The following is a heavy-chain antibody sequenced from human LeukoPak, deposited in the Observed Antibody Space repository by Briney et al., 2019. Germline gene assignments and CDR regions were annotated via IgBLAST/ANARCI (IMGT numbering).Heavy chain of an antibody. V-gene: IGHV3-23*01. CDR2: ISGSGGST. D-gene: IGHD4-17*01. J-gene: IGHJ4*02. CDR1: GFSFSDYA. CDR3: AKDKGTAAGFYGDYAPYCFDY. Sequence: PGGSLRLSCAASGFSFSDYAMSWVRQAPGKGLEWVSAISGSGGSTYYADSVKGRFTISRDNSKNTLYLQMNSLRAEDTAVYYCAKDKGTAAGFYGDYAPYCFDYWGQGTLVTVSS.